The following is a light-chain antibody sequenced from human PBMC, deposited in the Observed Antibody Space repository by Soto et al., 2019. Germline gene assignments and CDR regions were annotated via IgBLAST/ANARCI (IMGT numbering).Light chain of an antibody. CDR3: QHYSSSPPEFT. Sequence: IVLTQSPGTLSLSPGERATLSCRASQSVSSSYLAWYQQRPGQAPRLLSFGASYRATGIPDRFSGSGSGTDFTLTISRLEPEDFAVYYCQHYSSSPPEFTFGPGTKVDSK. V-gene: IGKV3-20*01. CDR2: GAS. J-gene: IGKJ3*01. CDR1: QSVSSSY.